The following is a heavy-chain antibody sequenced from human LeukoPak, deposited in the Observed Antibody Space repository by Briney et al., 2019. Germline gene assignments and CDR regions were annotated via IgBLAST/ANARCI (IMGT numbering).Heavy chain of an antibody. Sequence: GGSLRLSCAASGFTFSNAWMNWVRQAPGKGLEWVGRIKSKTDGGTTDYAAPVKGRFTNSRDNSKNTLYLQMNSLRAEDTAVYYCVSRPGWTTTDNWGQGTLVTVSS. J-gene: IGHJ4*02. CDR1: GFTFSNAW. CDR2: IKSKTDGGTT. V-gene: IGHV3-15*07. D-gene: IGHD3/OR15-3a*01. CDR3: VSRPGWTTTDN.